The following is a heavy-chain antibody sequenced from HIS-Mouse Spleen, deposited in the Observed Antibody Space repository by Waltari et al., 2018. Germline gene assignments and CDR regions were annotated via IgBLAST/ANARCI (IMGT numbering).Heavy chain of an antibody. CDR3: ARDLGNWFDP. J-gene: IGHJ5*02. CDR1: GFTFSSYS. Sequence: EVQLVESGGGLVQPGGSVRLSGAASGFTFSSYSMNWVRQAPGKGLEWVSYISSSSSTIYYADSVKGRFTISRDNAKNSLYLQMNSLRAEDTAVYYCARDLGNWFDPWGQGTLVTVSS. V-gene: IGHV3-48*01. CDR2: ISSSSSTI.